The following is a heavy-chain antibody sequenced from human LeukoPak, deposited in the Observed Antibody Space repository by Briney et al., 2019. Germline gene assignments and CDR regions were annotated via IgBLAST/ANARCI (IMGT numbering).Heavy chain of an antibody. Sequence: GASVKVSCKASGYTFTSYGISWVRQAPGQGLEWMGWISAYNGNTNYAQKLQGRVNMTTDTSTSTAYMELRSLRSDDTAVYYCARGVLWFGDGGNWFDPWGQGTLVTVSS. J-gene: IGHJ5*02. CDR3: ARGVLWFGDGGNWFDP. D-gene: IGHD3-10*01. V-gene: IGHV1-18*04. CDR2: ISAYNGNT. CDR1: GYTFTSYG.